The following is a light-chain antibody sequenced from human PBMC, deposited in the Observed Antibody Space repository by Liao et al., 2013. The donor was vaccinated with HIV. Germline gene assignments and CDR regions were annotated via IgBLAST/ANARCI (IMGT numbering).Light chain of an antibody. V-gene: IGLV3-1*01. CDR2: QDK. CDR3: QARDSSIAV. J-gene: IGLJ3*02. CDR1: DLGSKY. Sequence: SYELTQPPSVSVFPGQTASITCSGDDLGSKYVCWYQQRPGQSPILVIFQDKKRPSGIPARFSGFNSGNTASLTISGTQAVDEADYYCQARDSSIAVFGGGTKLTVL.